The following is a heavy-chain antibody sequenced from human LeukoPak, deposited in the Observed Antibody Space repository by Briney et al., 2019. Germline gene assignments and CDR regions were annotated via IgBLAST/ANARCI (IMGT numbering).Heavy chain of an antibody. CDR3: ARLRGTYYWYFDY. CDR1: GGSLISDNFY. Sequence: SETLSLTCAVSGGSLISDNFYWGWIRQPPGKGLEWIGSIYYSGSTYYNPSLNSRVTISVDTSKNRFSLKLRSVTAADTAVYSCARLRGTYYWYFDYWGQGTLVTVSS. V-gene: IGHV4-39*01. J-gene: IGHJ4*02. CDR2: IYYSGST. D-gene: IGHD1-26*01.